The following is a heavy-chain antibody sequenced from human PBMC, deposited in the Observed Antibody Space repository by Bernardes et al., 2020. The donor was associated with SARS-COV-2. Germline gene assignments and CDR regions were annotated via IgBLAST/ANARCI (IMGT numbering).Heavy chain of an antibody. Sequence: SLRLSCAAPGFTFRRYWMSWVRQAPGKGLEWVANINQDGSEMYYLDSVKGRFTISRDNAENSLSLQMNSLRAEDTAVYYCVRDPIAARPIFDYWDQGTLVTVSS. D-gene: IGHD6-6*01. CDR2: INQDGSEM. J-gene: IGHJ4*02. V-gene: IGHV3-7*03. CDR1: GFTFRRYW. CDR3: VRDPIAARPIFDY.